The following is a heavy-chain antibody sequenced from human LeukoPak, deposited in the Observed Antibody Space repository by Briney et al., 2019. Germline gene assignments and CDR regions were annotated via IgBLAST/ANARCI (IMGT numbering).Heavy chain of an antibody. Sequence: PSETLSLTCTVSGGSIRYYYWNWLRQPPGKGLEWIGNIYKSGGTNYNPSLKSRVTLSVDTSQNQFSLQLGSVTAPDTAAYFFAIAVRGGRTYNASDVCGQGTMVTVSS. J-gene: IGHJ3*01. CDR2: IYKSGGT. D-gene: IGHD1-26*01. CDR3: AIAVRGGRTYNASDV. V-gene: IGHV4-59*01. CDR1: GGSIRYYY.